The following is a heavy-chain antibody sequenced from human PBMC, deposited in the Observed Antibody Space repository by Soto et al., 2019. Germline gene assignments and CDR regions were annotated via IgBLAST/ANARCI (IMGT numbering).Heavy chain of an antibody. Sequence: EVHLVESGGGLVQPGRSMRLSCTASGFPLGDYALNWVRQAPGKGLEWVGFIRSKTYGGTTEFAASVKDRISISRDESRHIAHLQMNSLKTEDTAVYYCSRTVESTSSPNDYWGQGTLVTVSS. D-gene: IGHD1-26*01. CDR1: GFPLGDYA. J-gene: IGHJ4*02. V-gene: IGHV3-49*04. CDR2: IRSKTYGGTT. CDR3: SRTVESTSSPNDY.